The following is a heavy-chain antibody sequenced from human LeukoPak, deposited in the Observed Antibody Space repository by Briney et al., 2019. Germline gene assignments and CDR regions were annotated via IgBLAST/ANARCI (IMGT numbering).Heavy chain of an antibody. D-gene: IGHD3-22*01. V-gene: IGHV4-59*01. CDR2: IYYSVST. Sequence: PSETLSLTCTVSGDSISSYSWSWIRQPPGKGLEWIGYIYYSVSTNYNPSLKSRVSISVDTSKNQFSLKLSSVTAADTAVYYCARYYYDSSGYYTDNWGQGTLVTVSS. CDR3: ARYYYDSSGYYTDN. CDR1: GDSISSYS. J-gene: IGHJ4*02.